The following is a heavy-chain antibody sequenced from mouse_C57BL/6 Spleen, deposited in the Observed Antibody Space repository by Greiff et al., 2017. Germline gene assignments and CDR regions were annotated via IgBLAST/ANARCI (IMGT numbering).Heavy chain of an antibody. CDR2: INPYNGDT. V-gene: IGHV1-20*01. CDR3: ASYYGSSYEAMDY. J-gene: IGHJ4*01. Sequence: EVQLQQSGPELVKPGDSVKISCKASGYSFTGYFMNWVMQSHGKSLEWIGRINPYNGDTFYNQKFKGKATLTVDKSSSTAHMELRSLTSEDSAVYYCASYYGSSYEAMDYWGQGTSVTVSS. D-gene: IGHD1-1*01. CDR1: GYSFTGYF.